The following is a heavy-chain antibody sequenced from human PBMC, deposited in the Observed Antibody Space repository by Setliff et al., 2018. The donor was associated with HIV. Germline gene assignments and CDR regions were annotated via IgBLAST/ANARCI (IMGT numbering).Heavy chain of an antibody. V-gene: IGHV6-1*01. D-gene: IGHD3-3*01. CDR2: TYYRSKWYN. CDR1: GDNVSSNSAA. J-gene: IGHJ3*02. CDR3: ARAPLYDFWSPGFDAFDI. Sequence: PSQTLSLTCAISGDNVSSNSAAWNWIRQSPSRGLEWLGRTYYRSKWYNDYAGSVKSRITINPDTSKNQFSLKLSSVTAADTAVYYCARAPLYDFWSPGFDAFDIWGQATMVTVSS.